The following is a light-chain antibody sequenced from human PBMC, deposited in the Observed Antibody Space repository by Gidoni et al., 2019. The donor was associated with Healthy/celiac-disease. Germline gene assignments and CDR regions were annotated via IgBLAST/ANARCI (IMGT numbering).Light chain of an antibody. CDR2: GAS. CDR1: QSVSSN. J-gene: IGKJ3*01. Sequence: EIVMTQSPATLSVSPGERATLSCRASQSVSSNLAWYQQKPGQAPRLLIYGASTRATVIPARFSGSGSGTEFTLTISSLQSEDFAVYYCQQYNNWPPIFTFXPXTKVDIK. V-gene: IGKV3-15*01. CDR3: QQYNNWPPIFT.